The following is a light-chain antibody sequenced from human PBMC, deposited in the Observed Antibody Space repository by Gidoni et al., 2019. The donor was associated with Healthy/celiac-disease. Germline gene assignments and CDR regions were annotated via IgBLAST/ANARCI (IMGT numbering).Light chain of an antibody. J-gene: IGKJ2*01. CDR1: QSISSW. Sequence: DIQLTQSPSTLSASVGDRVPITCRASQSISSWLAWYQQKPGKAPKLLSYKASSLESGVPSRFSGSGSGTEFTLTISSLQPDDFATYYCQQYNSYNTVGQGTKLEIK. V-gene: IGKV1-5*03. CDR3: QQYNSYNT. CDR2: KAS.